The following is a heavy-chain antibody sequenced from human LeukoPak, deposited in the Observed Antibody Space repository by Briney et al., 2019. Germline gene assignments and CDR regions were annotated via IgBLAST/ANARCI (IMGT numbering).Heavy chain of an antibody. CDR2: ISGSGGST. CDR3: AKVAVAGRVYWFDP. D-gene: IGHD6-19*01. V-gene: IGHV3-23*01. J-gene: IGHJ5*02. Sequence: PGGPLSLSLAASGFPFSSFPMSGARQPPGRGREGFSPISGSGGSTYYADSVKGRFTISRDNSKNTLYLQMNSLRAEDTAVYYCAKVAVAGRVYWFDPWGQGTLVTVSS. CDR1: GFPFSSFP.